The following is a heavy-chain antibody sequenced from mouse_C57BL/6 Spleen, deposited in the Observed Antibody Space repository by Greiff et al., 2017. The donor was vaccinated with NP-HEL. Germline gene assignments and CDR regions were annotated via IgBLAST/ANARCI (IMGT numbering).Heavy chain of an antibody. D-gene: IGHD1-1*01. J-gene: IGHJ4*01. CDR3: ASGLRGAMDY. Sequence: VKLQESGPGLVAPSQSLSITCTVSGFSLTSYGVDWVRQSPGKGLEWLGVIWGVGSTNYNSALKSRLSISKDNSKSQVFLKMNSLQTDDTAMYYCASGLRGAMDYWGQGTSVTVSS. CDR1: GFSLTSYG. CDR2: IWGVGST. V-gene: IGHV2-6*01.